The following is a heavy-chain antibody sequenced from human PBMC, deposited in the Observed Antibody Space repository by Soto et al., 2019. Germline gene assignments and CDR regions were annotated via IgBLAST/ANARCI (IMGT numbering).Heavy chain of an antibody. CDR1: GFTFSSYA. J-gene: IGHJ4*02. CDR3: AYSSNPFDY. Sequence: PGGSLRLSCAASGFTFSSYAMSWVRQAPGKGLEWVSAISGSGGSTYYADSVKGRFTISRDNSRNTLYLQMNSLRAEDTAVYHCAYSSNPFDYWGQGTLVTVSS. D-gene: IGHD6-13*01. CDR2: ISGSGGST. V-gene: IGHV3-23*01.